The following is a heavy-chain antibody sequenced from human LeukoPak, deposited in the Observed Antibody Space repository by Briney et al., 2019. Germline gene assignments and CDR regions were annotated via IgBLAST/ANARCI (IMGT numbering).Heavy chain of an antibody. CDR1: GYTFTSYD. J-gene: IGHJ4*02. V-gene: IGHV1-8*01. D-gene: IGHD3-22*01. Sequence: ASVKVSCKASGYTFTSYDINWVRQATGQGLEWMGWMNPNSGNTGYAQKFQGRVTITRDTSASTAYMELSSLRSEDTAVYYCARCQDYYDSSGNPWGFDYWGQGTLVTVSS. CDR3: ARCQDYYDSSGNPWGFDY. CDR2: MNPNSGNT.